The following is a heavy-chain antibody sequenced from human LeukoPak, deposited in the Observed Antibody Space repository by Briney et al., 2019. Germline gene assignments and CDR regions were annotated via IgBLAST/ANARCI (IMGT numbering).Heavy chain of an antibody. V-gene: IGHV4-30-2*01. CDR2: IYHSGST. Sequence: KPSETLSLTCTVSGGSISSGGYYWSWIRQPPGKGLEWIGYIYHSGSTYYNPSLKSRVTISVDTSKNQFSLKLSSVTAADTAVYYCARHQSYYYDSSGYSEYWGQGTLVTVSS. D-gene: IGHD3-22*01. CDR1: GGSISSGGYY. J-gene: IGHJ4*02. CDR3: ARHQSYYYDSSGYSEY.